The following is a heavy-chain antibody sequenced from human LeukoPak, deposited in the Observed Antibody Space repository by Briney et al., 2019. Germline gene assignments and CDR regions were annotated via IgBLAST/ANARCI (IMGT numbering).Heavy chain of an antibody. CDR2: ISYDGSNK. V-gene: IGHV3-30*03. D-gene: IGHD3-10*01. Sequence: PGRSLRLSCAASGFTFSSYGMHWVRQAPGKGLEWVAVISYDGSNKYYADSVKGRFTTSRDNSKNTLYLQMNSLRAEDTAVYYCARGSNRPAYYYGSGSYYSEEYFQHWGQGTLVTVSS. J-gene: IGHJ1*01. CDR1: GFTFSSYG. CDR3: ARGSNRPAYYYGSGSYYSEEYFQH.